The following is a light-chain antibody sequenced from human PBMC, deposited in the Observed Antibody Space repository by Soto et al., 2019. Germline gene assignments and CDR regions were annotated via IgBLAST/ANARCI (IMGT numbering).Light chain of an antibody. CDR1: PSVGND. J-gene: IGKJ4*01. V-gene: IGKV3D-15*01. CDR3: QQYNNWPLT. Sequence: SLTTLFVKPRDRATLSCRASPSVGNDLAWYQQKPGQAPRLLIYDASTRATGIPARFSGSGSGTEFTLTISSLLSEDFAVYSCQQYNNWPLTFSGGTKV. CDR2: DAS.